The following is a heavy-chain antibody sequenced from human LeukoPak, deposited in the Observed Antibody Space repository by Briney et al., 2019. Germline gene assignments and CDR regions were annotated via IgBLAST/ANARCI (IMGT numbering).Heavy chain of an antibody. J-gene: IGHJ3*02. Sequence: ASVKVSCKASGYTFTGYYMHWVRQAPGQGLEWMGWINPNSGGTNYAQKFQGRVTMTRDTSISTAYMELSRLRSDDTAVYYCATDPNYYYGSGRTYDAFDIWGQGQWSPSLQ. CDR3: ATDPNYYYGSGRTYDAFDI. V-gene: IGHV1-2*02. CDR1: GYTFTGYY. D-gene: IGHD3-10*01. CDR2: INPNSGGT.